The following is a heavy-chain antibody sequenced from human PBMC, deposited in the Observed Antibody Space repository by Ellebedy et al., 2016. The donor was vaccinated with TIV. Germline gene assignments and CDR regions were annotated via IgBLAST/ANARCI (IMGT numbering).Heavy chain of an antibody. V-gene: IGHV3-69-1*01. CDR3: ARDPDSASKVDF. J-gene: IGHJ4*02. CDR1: GFTFSHYG. Sequence: GESLKISXEDSGFTFSHYGMQWLRQAPGKGLEWVSYISPSGDTYYADSVKGRFTISRDNAKNSLYLQMNSLRGEDTAVYYCARDPDSASKVDFWGQGTLVTVSS. D-gene: IGHD1-14*01. CDR2: ISPSGDT.